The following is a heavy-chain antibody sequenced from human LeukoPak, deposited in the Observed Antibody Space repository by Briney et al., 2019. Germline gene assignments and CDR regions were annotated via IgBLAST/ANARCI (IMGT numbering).Heavy chain of an antibody. J-gene: IGHJ5*02. CDR1: GYSFSSYG. CDR2: ISGYNGKT. CDR3: AREGALHDTGDHYLSWFDP. V-gene: IGHV1-18*01. Sequence: ASVKVSCKTSGYSFSSYGIAWGRQAPGQGLEWMGWISGYNGKTDYAENLQGRVTMTTDTSTSTGYMELRSLRSDDTAVYYCAREGALHDTGDHYLSWFDPWGQGTLVTVSS. D-gene: IGHD2-8*02.